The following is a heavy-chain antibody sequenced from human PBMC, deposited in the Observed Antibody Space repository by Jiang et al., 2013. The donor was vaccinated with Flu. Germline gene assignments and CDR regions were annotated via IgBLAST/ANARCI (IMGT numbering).Heavy chain of an antibody. Sequence: LVRPSETLSLNCAVSGYSISSGYYWGWIRQPPGKGLEWIGSISPSGATYYNPSLRSRVTISIDTSENQFSLKLTSVTAADTAVCYCVRVDRGGNYFDYWGPGTLVTVSS. D-gene: IGHD3-16*01. V-gene: IGHV4-38-2*01. CDR3: VRVDRGGNYFDY. CDR2: ISPSGAT. J-gene: IGHJ4*02. CDR1: GYSISSGYY.